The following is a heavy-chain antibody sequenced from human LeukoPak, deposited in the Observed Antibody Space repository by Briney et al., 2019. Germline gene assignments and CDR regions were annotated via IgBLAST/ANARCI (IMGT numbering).Heavy chain of an antibody. CDR3: AKDGDWNYGNY. V-gene: IGHV3-33*06. CDR2: IWYDGSNK. CDR1: GFTFSSYG. J-gene: IGHJ4*02. D-gene: IGHD1-7*01. Sequence: QAGRSLRLSCAASGFTFSSYGMHWVRQAPGKGLEWVAVIWYDGSNKYYADSVKGRFTISRDNSRSTLYLQMNSLRAEDTAVYYCAKDGDWNYGNYWGQGTLVTVSS.